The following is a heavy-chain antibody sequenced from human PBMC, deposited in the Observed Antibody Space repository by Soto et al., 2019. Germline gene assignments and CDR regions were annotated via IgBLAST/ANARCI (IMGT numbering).Heavy chain of an antibody. V-gene: IGHV1-18*04. J-gene: IGHJ6*02. CDR1: GYTFTSYG. Sequence: QVQLVQSGAEVKKPGASVKVSCKASGYTFTSYGVSWVRQAPGQGLEWMGWISGYNGNTNYAQKLQGRVTMTTDTATSTAYMGPRSLRSDDTAVYYCARPGKYYYGSGSPYYYGMDVWCQGIKVTVSS. CDR2: ISGYNGNT. CDR3: ARPGKYYYGSGSPYYYGMDV. D-gene: IGHD3-10*01.